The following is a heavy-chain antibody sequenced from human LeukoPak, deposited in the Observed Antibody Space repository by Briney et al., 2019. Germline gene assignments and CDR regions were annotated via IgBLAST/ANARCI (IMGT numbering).Heavy chain of an antibody. Sequence: ASVKVSCKASGYTFTSNYIHWVRQAPGQGLEWMGMIYPRDGSTSYAQKFQGRVTVTRDTSTSTVHMELSGLRSEDTAVYYCARDQEGFDYWGPGTLVTVSS. CDR1: GYTFTSNY. CDR2: IYPRDGST. CDR3: ARDQEGFDY. J-gene: IGHJ4*02. V-gene: IGHV1-46*01.